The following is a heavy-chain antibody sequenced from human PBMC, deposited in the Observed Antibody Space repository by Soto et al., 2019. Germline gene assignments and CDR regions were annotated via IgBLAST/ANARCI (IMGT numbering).Heavy chain of an antibody. J-gene: IGHJ5*02. D-gene: IGHD4-17*01. CDR3: ARGYDYGDPNWFDP. V-gene: IGHV4-39*01. Sequence: SETLSLTCTVSGGSISSSSYYWGWIRQPPGKGLEWIGSIYYSGSTYYNPSLKSRVTISVDTSKNQFSLKLSSVTAADTAVYYCARGYDYGDPNWFDPWAREPWSPSPQ. CDR2: IYYSGST. CDR1: GGSISSSSYY.